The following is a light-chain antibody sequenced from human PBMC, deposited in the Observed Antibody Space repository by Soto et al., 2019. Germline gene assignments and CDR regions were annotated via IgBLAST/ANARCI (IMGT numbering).Light chain of an antibody. CDR1: QSIGNW. J-gene: IGKJ1*01. CDR3: QQYNIYPWT. Sequence: PSSLSASVGDRALSTHRASQSIGNWLAWYQQKPGKAPKLLIYDASSLESGVPSRFSGSGSGTEFTLTISSLQPDDFATYYCQQYNIYPWTFGQGTKVDIK. CDR2: DAS. V-gene: IGKV1-5*01.